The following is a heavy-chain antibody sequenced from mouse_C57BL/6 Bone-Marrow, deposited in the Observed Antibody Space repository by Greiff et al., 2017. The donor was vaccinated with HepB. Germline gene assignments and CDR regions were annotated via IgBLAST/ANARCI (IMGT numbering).Heavy chain of an antibody. CDR3: AFDVYDYFDY. V-gene: IGHV1-4*01. Sequence: QVQLQQSGAELARPGASVKMSCKASGYTFTSYTMPWVNQRPGQGLEWIGYINPRSGYTKYNQKFKDKATLTADKASSKAYMQLSSLTSEDSAVYSCAFDVYDYFDYWGQGTTLTVSS. CDR2: INPRSGYT. CDR1: GYTFTSYT. J-gene: IGHJ2*01.